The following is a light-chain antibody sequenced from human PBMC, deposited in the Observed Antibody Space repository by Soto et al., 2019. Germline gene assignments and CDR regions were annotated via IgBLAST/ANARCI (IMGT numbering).Light chain of an antibody. J-gene: IGKJ1*01. CDR3: QHYKTWPWT. Sequence: EIVMTQSPATLSVSPGERATLSCMASHSVSSSLAWYQQKPGQAPRLLISGASTRAAGIPARFSGSGSGTEFTLTISSLQSEDFAVYYCQHYKTWPWTFGQGTKVDI. V-gene: IGKV3-15*01. CDR1: HSVSSS. CDR2: GAS.